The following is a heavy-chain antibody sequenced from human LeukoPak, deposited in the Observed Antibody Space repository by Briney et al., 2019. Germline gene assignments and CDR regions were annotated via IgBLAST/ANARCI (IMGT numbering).Heavy chain of an antibody. CDR2: ISGSGDGT. V-gene: IGHV3-64D*09. D-gene: IGHD6-6*01. CDR1: GFTFSTSA. CDR3: VNGEPFSSSFRHFDY. Sequence: GGSLRLSCSASGFTFSTSAMHWVRQAPGKGLEYVSAISGSGDGTYYADSVKGRFTISRDNSKNTLYLQVSSLRAEDTAVYYCVNGEPFSSSFRHFDYWGQGTLVTVSS. J-gene: IGHJ4*02.